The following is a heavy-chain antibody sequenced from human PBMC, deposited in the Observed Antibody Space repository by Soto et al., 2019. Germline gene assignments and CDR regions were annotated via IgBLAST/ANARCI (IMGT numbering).Heavy chain of an antibody. Sequence: GGSLRLSCAASGFSFSSYWMTWVRQAPGKGLEWVAHIKPDGSEKYYVDSVKGRFTIARDNARNSLSLLMNSLRAEDTATYYCARDNGWNYLVYWGQGTLVTVSS. J-gene: IGHJ4*02. CDR2: IKPDGSEK. V-gene: IGHV3-7*01. D-gene: IGHD6-19*01. CDR3: ARDNGWNYLVY. CDR1: GFSFSSYW.